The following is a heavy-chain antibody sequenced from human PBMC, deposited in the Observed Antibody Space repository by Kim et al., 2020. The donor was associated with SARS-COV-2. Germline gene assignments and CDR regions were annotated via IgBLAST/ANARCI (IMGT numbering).Heavy chain of an antibody. CDR3: GLTVVTNFDY. D-gene: IGHD2-21*02. J-gene: IGHJ4*02. Sequence: DTRYSPSFQGQVTISADKSISTAYLQWSSLKASDTAMYYCGLTVVTNFDYWGQGTLVTVSS. CDR2: DT. V-gene: IGHV5-51*01.